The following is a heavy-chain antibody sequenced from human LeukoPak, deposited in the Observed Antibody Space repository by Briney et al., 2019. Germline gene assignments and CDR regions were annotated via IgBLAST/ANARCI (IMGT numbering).Heavy chain of an antibody. J-gene: IGHJ4*02. CDR1: GLIFSSTW. CDR2: INPDGSVK. CDR3: TTILFY. D-gene: IGHD2/OR15-2a*01. V-gene: IGHV3-7*01. Sequence: GGSLRLSCAASGLIFSSTWMSWVRQAPGKGLEWVANINPDGSVKYYVDSVKGRFTVSRDNAKNSLYLQMNSLRAEDTAVYYCTTILFYWGQGTLVTVSS.